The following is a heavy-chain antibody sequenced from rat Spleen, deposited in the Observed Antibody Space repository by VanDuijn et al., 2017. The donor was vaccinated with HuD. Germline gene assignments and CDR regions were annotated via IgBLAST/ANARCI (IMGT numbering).Heavy chain of an antibody. CDR1: GYTFTSYD. CDR2: INPGGGGT. J-gene: IGHJ2*01. CDR3: ARTGQFITTAFDY. Sequence: QVQLQQSGAELTKPGSSVTISCKASGYTFTSYDISWIKQRPGQALEWIGAINPGGGGTGFNENFKGKATLTVDKSSSTAFMQLSSLTPEDTAVYYCARTGQFITTAFDYWGQGAMVTVSS. V-gene: IGHV1-60*01. D-gene: IGHD1-10*01.